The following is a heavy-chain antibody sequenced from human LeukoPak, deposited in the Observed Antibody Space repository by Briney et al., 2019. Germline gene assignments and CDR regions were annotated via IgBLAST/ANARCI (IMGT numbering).Heavy chain of an antibody. J-gene: IGHJ4*02. V-gene: IGHV3-49*03. CDR2: IRSKAYGGKT. D-gene: IGHD3-3*01. Sequence: GGSLRLSCTASGFTFGDYAMSWFRQAPGRGLEWVGFIRSKAYGGKTEYAASVKGRFTISRDDSKSIAYLQMNSLKTEDTAVYYCTRARPPYTIFGVVIPSTKYYFDYWGQGTLVTVSS. CDR1: GFTFGDYA. CDR3: TRARPPYTIFGVVIPSTKYYFDY.